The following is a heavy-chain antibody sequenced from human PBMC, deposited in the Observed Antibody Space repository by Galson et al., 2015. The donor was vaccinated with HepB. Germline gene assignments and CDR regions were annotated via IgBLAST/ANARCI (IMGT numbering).Heavy chain of an antibody. CDR3: AREGHSSSWYGFGSWFDP. CDR2: IIPILGIA. CDR1: GGTFSSYA. Sequence: SVKVSCKASGGTFSSYAISWVRQAPGQGLEWMGRIIPILGIANYAQKFQGRVTITADKSTSTAYMELSSLRSEDTAVYYCAREGHSSSWYGFGSWFDPWGQGTLVTVSS. V-gene: IGHV1-69*04. D-gene: IGHD6-13*01. J-gene: IGHJ5*02.